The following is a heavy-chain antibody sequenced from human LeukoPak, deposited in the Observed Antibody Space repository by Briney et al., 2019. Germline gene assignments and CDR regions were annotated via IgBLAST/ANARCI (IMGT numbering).Heavy chain of an antibody. CDR3: AGEITMVRAYYFDY. V-gene: IGHV4-30-4*01. Sequence: SQTLSLTCTVSGGSISSGDYYWSWIRQPPGKGLEWIGYIYRSGSTYYNPSLESRATISIDTSKNQFSLKLSSVTAADTAVYYCAGEITMVRAYYFDYWGQGTLVTVSS. CDR2: IYRSGST. D-gene: IGHD3-10*01. CDR1: GGSISSGDYY. J-gene: IGHJ4*02.